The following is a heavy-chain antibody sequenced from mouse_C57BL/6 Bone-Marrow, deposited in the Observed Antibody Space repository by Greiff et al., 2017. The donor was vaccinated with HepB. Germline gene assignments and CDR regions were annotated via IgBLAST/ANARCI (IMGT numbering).Heavy chain of an antibody. CDR3: AIIWLRRGYYAMDY. J-gene: IGHJ4*01. CDR1: GFTFTDYY. CDR2: IRNKANGYTT. V-gene: IGHV7-3*01. D-gene: IGHD2-2*01. Sequence: EVMLVESGGGLVQPGGSLSLSCAASGFTFTDYYMSWVRQPPGKALEWLGFIRNKANGYTTEYSASVKGRFTISRDNSQSILYLQMNALRAEDSATYYSAIIWLRRGYYAMDYWGQGTSVTVSS.